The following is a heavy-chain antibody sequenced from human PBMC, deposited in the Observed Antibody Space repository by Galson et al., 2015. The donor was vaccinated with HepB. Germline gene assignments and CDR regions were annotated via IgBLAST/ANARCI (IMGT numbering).Heavy chain of an antibody. Sequence: SLRLSCAASGFTFNNYAMAWVRQAPGKGLEWVSAISGSGDTASYADSVKGRFTISRDNSKSTLDLQMDSVRVEDTAIYFCAKSRGITYFDCWGRGTLVTVSS. CDR3: AKSRGITYFDC. CDR2: ISGSGDTA. CDR1: GFTFNNYA. V-gene: IGHV3-23*01. J-gene: IGHJ4*02. D-gene: IGHD3-10*01.